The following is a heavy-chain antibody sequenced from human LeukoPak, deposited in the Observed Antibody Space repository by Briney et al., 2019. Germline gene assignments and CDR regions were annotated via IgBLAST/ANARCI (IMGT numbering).Heavy chain of an antibody. CDR2: FDSEDGDT. CDR3: ATDGGVIPADIVLDAFDI. J-gene: IGHJ3*02. D-gene: IGHD2-2*02. CDR1: GYTITELY. V-gene: IGHV1-24*01. Sequence: VASVKLSCKVSGYTITELYMRWVRQPPGKGLEWMGGFDSEDGDTIYAQKFQGRVTMTEDTSTDKAYMELSSLRSEDTAVYYCATDGGVIPADIVLDAFDIWGQGTMVTVSS.